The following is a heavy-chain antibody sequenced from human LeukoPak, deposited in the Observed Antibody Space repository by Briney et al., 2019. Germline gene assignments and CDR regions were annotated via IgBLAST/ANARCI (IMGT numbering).Heavy chain of an antibody. D-gene: IGHD2-2*01. CDR2: IIPIFGTA. CDR3: AREGVVPAATMDY. J-gene: IGHJ4*02. V-gene: IGHV1-69*13. Sequence: SVKVSCKASGGTFSSYAISWVRQAPGQGLEWMGGIIPIFGTANYAQRFQGRVTITADESTSTAYMELSSLRSEDTAVYYCAREGVVPAATMDYWGQGTLVTVSS. CDR1: GGTFSSYA.